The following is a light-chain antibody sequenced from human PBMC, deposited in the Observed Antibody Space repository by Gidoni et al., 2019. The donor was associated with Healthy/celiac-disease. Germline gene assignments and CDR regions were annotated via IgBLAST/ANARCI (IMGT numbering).Light chain of an antibody. V-gene: IGLV2-14*01. Sequence: QSALTQPASVSRSPGQSLTISCPGTSSDVGGYNYVSWYQQHPGKAPKLMIYEVSNRPSGVSNRFSGSKSGNTASLTISGLQAEDEADYYCSSYTSSSTLDVVFGGGTKLTVL. CDR3: SSYTSSSTLDVV. J-gene: IGLJ2*01. CDR1: SSDVGGYNY. CDR2: EVS.